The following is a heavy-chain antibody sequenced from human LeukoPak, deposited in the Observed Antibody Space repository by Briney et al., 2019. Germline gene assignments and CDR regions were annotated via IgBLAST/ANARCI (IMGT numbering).Heavy chain of an antibody. CDR1: GGSISSGSYY. CDR2: IYTSGST. V-gene: IGHV4-61*02. Sequence: PSQTLSLTCTVSGGSISSGSYYWSWIRQPAGKGLEWIGRIYTSGSTNYNPSLKSRVTISVDKSKNQFSLKLSSVTAADTAVYYCARNPPPDFGEFNYGMDVWGQGTTVTVSS. CDR3: ARNPPPDFGEFNYGMDV. D-gene: IGHD3-10*01. J-gene: IGHJ6*02.